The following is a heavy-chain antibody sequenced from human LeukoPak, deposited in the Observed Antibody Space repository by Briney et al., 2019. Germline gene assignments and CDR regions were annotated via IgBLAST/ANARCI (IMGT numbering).Heavy chain of an antibody. Sequence: GGSLRLPCATSGFTVSSNYMSWVRQAPGKGLEWVSVIYDSGTTYYADSVKGRFLIFRDTSKNTVDLQMNSLRVEDTAVYYCAGRRSSGWYAYWGQGTLVTVSS. CDR1: GFTVSSNY. V-gene: IGHV3-53*01. CDR3: AGRRSSGWYAY. CDR2: IYDSGTT. D-gene: IGHD6-19*01. J-gene: IGHJ4*02.